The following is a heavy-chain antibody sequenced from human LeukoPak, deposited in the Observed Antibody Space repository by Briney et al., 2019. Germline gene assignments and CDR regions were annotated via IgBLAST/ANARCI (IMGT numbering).Heavy chain of an antibody. V-gene: IGHV3-30*02. D-gene: IGHD1-26*01. J-gene: IGHJ4*02. Sequence: GGSLRLSCAASGFTFSSYGMHWVRQAPGKGLEWVAFIRYDGSNKYYADSVKGRFTISRDNSKNTLYLQMNSLRSEDTAVYYCAKGGFEVGATYYWRQGTLVTVSS. CDR2: IRYDGSNK. CDR1: GFTFSSYG. CDR3: AKGGFEVGATYY.